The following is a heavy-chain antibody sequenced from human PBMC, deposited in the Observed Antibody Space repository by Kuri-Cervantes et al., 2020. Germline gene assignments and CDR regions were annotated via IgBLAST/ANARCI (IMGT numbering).Heavy chain of an antibody. Sequence: SVKVSCKASGGTFSSYAISWMRQAPGQGLEWMGGIIPIFGTANYAQKFQGRVTITADESTSTVYMELSSLRSEDTAVYYCASRVTGTTMDYYYYGMDVWGQGTTVTVSS. V-gene: IGHV1-69*13. CDR1: GGTFSSYA. CDR3: ASRVTGTTMDYYYYGMDV. D-gene: IGHD1-20*01. J-gene: IGHJ6*02. CDR2: IIPIFGTA.